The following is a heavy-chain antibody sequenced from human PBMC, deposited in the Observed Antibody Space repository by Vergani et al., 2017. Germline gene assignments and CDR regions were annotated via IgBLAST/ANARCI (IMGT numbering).Heavy chain of an antibody. Sequence: QVQLVQSGAEVKKPGASVKVSCKASGYTFTSYYMHWVRQVPGQGLEWMGRIIPVLGKTKYAQDFQGRLTITADESTSTAYMELSSLRSEDTAVYYCARGGSSGSGSYSPYYYYGMDVWGQGTTVTVSS. CDR3: ARGGSSGSGSYSPYYYYGMDV. CDR2: IIPVLGKT. D-gene: IGHD3-10*01. CDR1: GYTFTSYY. V-gene: IGHV1-69*09. J-gene: IGHJ6*02.